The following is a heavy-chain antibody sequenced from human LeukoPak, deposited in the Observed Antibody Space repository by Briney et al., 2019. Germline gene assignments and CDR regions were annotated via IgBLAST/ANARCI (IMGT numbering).Heavy chain of an antibody. D-gene: IGHD6-13*01. CDR3: ARGRVSSSSWSSTYYYSFYMDV. Sequence: PSETLSLTCTVAGDSISIHYWSWIRQPPGKGLEWIGYIDHTGGTNYNPSLNSRVTISRDTSKNHFSLELSSVTAADTAVYFCARGRVSSSSWSSTYYYSFYMDVWGKGTTVTVSS. J-gene: IGHJ6*03. V-gene: IGHV4-59*11. CDR2: IDHTGGT. CDR1: GDSISIHY.